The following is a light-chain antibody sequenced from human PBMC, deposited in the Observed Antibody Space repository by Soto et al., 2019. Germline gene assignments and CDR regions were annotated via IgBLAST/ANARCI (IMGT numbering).Light chain of an antibody. Sequence: DIQMTQSASSLSASVGDRVTITCRASQSISSYLNWYQQKPGTAPKLLIYAASSLQSGVPSRFSGSGSGTDFNLTISSLHPEDFATYHCQQGYSTPYTFGQGTKLESK. CDR1: QSISSY. CDR2: AAS. J-gene: IGKJ2*01. CDR3: QQGYSTPYT. V-gene: IGKV1-39*01.